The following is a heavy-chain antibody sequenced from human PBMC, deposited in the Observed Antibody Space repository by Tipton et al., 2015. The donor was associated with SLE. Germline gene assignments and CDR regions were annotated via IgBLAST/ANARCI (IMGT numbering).Heavy chain of an antibody. CDR3: ARWYSSSSSEDY. CDR2: INHSGST. J-gene: IGHJ4*02. CDR1: GGSISSYY. Sequence: TLSLTCTVSGGSISSYYWSWIRQPPGKGLEWIGEINHSGSTNYNPSLKSRVTISVDTSKNQFSLKLSSVTAADTAVYYCARWYSSSSSEDYWGQGTLVTVSS. V-gene: IGHV4-34*01. D-gene: IGHD6-6*01.